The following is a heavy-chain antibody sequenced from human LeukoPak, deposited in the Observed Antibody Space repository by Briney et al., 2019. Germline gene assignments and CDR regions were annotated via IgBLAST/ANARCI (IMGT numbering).Heavy chain of an antibody. J-gene: IGHJ5*02. D-gene: IGHD3-3*01. CDR1: GGSFSGYY. Sequence: NTSETLSLTCAVSGGSFSGYYWSWVRQPPGKGLEWIGEINHSGSTNYNPSLKSRVTISVDTSKDQFSLKLNSVTAADTAVYYCARGSLEWSYSRRNWFDPWGQGTLVTVSS. V-gene: IGHV4-34*01. CDR3: ARGSLEWSYSRRNWFDP. CDR2: INHSGST.